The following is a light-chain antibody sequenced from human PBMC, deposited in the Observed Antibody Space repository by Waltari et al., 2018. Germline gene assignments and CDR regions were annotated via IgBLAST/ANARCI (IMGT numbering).Light chain of an antibody. CDR2: GAS. CDR1: QSVSSN. Sequence: EMVMTQSPATLSVSPGETATLSCRASQSVSSNLAWYQQEPGQAPRLLIYGASTRATGIPARFSGSGSGTEFTLTISSLQSEDFAVYYCQKYNSAPFTFGPGTKVDIK. V-gene: IGKV3-15*01. J-gene: IGKJ3*01. CDR3: QKYNSAPFT.